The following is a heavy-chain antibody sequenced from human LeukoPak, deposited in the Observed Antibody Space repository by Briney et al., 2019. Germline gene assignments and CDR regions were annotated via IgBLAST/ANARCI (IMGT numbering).Heavy chain of an antibody. D-gene: IGHD6-6*01. CDR3: ARVEREQLVDYY. V-gene: IGHV4-38-2*02. CDR1: GYSISRGFY. CDR2: INHSGST. Sequence: SETLSLTCSVSGYSISRGFYWAWVRQLPGKGLEWIGSINHSGSTSYNPSLKSRVTMSVDTSKNQFSLKVNSVTAADTAVYFCARVEREQLVDYYWGQGTLVTVSS. J-gene: IGHJ4*02.